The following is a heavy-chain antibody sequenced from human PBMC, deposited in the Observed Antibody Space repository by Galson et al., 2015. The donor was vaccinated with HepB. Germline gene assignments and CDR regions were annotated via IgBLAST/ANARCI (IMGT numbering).Heavy chain of an antibody. CDR3: ARDSGYSSSWFSGRDAFDI. J-gene: IGHJ3*02. CDR2: IIPILGIA. CDR1: GGTFSSYT. Sequence: SVKVSCKASGGTFSSYTISWVRQAPGQGLEWMGRIIPILGIANYAQKFQGRVTITADKSTSTAYMELSSLRSEDTAVYYCARDSGYSSSWFSGRDAFDIWGQGTMVTVSS. D-gene: IGHD6-13*01. V-gene: IGHV1-69*04.